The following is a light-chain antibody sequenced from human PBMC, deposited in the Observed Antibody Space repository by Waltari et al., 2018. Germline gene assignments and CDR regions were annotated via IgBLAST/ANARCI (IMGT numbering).Light chain of an antibody. CDR1: QSVDRW. J-gene: IGKJ1*01. V-gene: IGKV1-5*03. CDR3: QQCAASSWT. CDR2: GAS. Sequence: DIQMTQSTSNLTASVGDRVTITCRASQSVDRWLTWFQQKPDKAPQLLIYGASGLASGVPSRFSGSGSGTEFTLTISSLQPEDAATYYCQQCAASSWTFGQGTKVEIK.